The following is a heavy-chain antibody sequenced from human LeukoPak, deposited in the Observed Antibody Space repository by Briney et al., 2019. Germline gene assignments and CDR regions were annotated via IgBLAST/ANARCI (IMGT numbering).Heavy chain of an antibody. D-gene: IGHD3-9*01. CDR2: INPNSGGT. Sequence: ASVKVPCKASGYTFTGYYMHWVRQAPGHGLEWMGWINPNSGGTNYAQNFQGRVAMTRDTSISTAYMELTSLRSDDTAVYYCSRDFLTEGLVWHHFDYWGQGTLVTVSS. CDR1: GYTFTGYY. V-gene: IGHV1-2*02. CDR3: SRDFLTEGLVWHHFDY. J-gene: IGHJ4*02.